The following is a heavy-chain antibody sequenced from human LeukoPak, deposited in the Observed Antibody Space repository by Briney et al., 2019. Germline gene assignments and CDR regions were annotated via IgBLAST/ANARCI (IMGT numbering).Heavy chain of an antibody. J-gene: IGHJ4*02. D-gene: IGHD6-13*01. Sequence: ASVKVSCKASGGSFTSYAISWVRQAPGQGLQWVGGIIPVFGTPKYAQEFQDRVTITADDSRTTAYMELSGLISEDTAVYYCARGSASNWPVDIWGQGTLVTVSP. CDR3: ARGSASNWPVDI. V-gene: IGHV1-69*13. CDR1: GGSFTSYA. CDR2: IIPVFGTP.